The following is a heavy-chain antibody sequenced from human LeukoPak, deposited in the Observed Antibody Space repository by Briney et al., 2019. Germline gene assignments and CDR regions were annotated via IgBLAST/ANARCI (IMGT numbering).Heavy chain of an antibody. V-gene: IGHV3-30*04. J-gene: IGHJ4*02. CDR3: ARDFRYYFDY. D-gene: IGHD3-16*02. Sequence: PGRSLRLSCAASGFTFSNYAMHWVRQAPGRGLDWVAVVSFHGTDKFYADSVKGRFTISRDNSKNTLYLQMNSLIPEDTAVYYCARDFRYYFDYWGQGTLVTVSS. CDR2: VSFHGTDK. CDR1: GFTFSNYA.